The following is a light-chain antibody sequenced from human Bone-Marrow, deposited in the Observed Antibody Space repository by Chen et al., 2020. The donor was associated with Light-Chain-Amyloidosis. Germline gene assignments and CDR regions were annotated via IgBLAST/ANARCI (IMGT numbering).Light chain of an antibody. CDR1: DLPTKY. CDR3: QSADSSGTNEVI. V-gene: IGLV3-25*03. Sequence: SYELTQPPSVSVSSGQTARLTCSGDDLPTKYAYWYQQKPGQAPVLVIHRDTERPSGISERFSGSSSGTTATVTISGVQAEDEADYHCQSADSSGTNEVIFGGGTKLTVL. J-gene: IGLJ2*01. CDR2: RDT.